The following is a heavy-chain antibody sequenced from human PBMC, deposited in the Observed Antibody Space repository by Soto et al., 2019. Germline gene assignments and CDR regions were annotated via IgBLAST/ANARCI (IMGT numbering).Heavy chain of an antibody. CDR2: VSYSGST. CDR1: GGSISSSSYY. CDR3: ARRTSASRYMAV. J-gene: IGHJ6*03. V-gene: IGHV4-39*01. Sequence: QLQLEESGPGLVKPSETLSLTCTVSGGSISSSSYYWGWIRQSPGKGLEWIGSVSYSGSTYYSPSLRSRVTISGDTSRKQISLRLSPVTAADTAVYYCARRTSASRYMAVWGKGTTVTVSS.